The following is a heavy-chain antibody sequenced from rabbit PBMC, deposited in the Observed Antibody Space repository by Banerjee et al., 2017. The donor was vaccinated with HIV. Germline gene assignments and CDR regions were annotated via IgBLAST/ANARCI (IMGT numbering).Heavy chain of an antibody. V-gene: IGHV1S45*01. D-gene: IGHD2-1*01. CDR1: GLDFSSGYW. J-gene: IGHJ4*01. CDR2: IGADTSGRT. CDR3: ARETYDDYGNYDL. Sequence: EESGGGLVQPEGSLTLTCKASGLDFSSGYWICWVRQAPGKGLEWIACIGADTSGRTVYASWAKGRFTISKTSSTTVTLQMTSLTAADTATYFCARETYDDYGNYDLWGPGTLVTVS.